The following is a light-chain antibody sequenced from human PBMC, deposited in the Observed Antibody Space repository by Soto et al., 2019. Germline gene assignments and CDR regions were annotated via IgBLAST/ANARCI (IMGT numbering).Light chain of an antibody. CDR3: AAWDDNLNGYV. V-gene: IGLV1-44*01. CDR1: SSNIGSNT. Sequence: QSVLTQPPSASATPGQRVTLSCSGTSSNIGSNTVNWYRQFPGTAPALLIYNNHQRPSGAPDRFSDSKSGPSASLAISGLQCEDEADYFCAAWDDNLNGYVFGTGTKVTVL. CDR2: NNH. J-gene: IGLJ1*01.